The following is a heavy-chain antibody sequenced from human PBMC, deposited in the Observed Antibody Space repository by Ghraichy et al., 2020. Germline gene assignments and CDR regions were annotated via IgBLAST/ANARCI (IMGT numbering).Heavy chain of an antibody. V-gene: IGHV4-34*01. CDR2: INHSGST. CDR1: GGSFSGYY. Sequence: SETLSLTCAVYGGSFSGYYWSWIRQPPGKGLEWIGEINHSGSTNYNPSLKSRVTISVDTSKNQFSLKLSSVTAADTAVYYCARGQLYYYDSSGYYRPSRSAAVDFWGQGRMVTVSS. J-gene: IGHJ3*01. D-gene: IGHD3-22*01. CDR3: ARGQLYYYDSSGYYRPSRSAAVDF.